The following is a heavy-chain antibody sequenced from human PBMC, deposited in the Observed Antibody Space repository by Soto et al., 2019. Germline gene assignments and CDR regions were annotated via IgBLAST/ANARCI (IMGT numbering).Heavy chain of an antibody. CDR1: GFTFSDYY. CDR2: ISGSGSIT. V-gene: IGHV3-11*01. CDR3: ARVGSTLAAGTPDY. D-gene: IGHD6-13*01. J-gene: IGHJ4*02. Sequence: QVQLVESGGGLVKPGGSLRLSCAVSGFTFSDYYMSWFRQAPGKGLEWVSYISGSGSITPDADSVKGRFTISRDNAKNSLYLQMNSLGAEDTAIYYCARVGSTLAAGTPDYWGQGTLVTVSS.